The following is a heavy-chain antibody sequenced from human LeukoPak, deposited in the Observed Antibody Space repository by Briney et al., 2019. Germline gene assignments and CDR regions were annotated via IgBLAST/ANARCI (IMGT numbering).Heavy chain of an antibody. V-gene: IGHV4-30-4*01. J-gene: IGHJ4*02. CDR2: IYYSGST. D-gene: IGHD2-15*01. Sequence: PSETLSLTCTVSGGSISSGDYYWSWIRQPPGKGLEWIGYIYYSGSTYYNPSLKSRFTISVDTSKNPFSLKLSSVTAADTAVHYCARGYRSGGSCYWRGFFDYWGQGTLVTVSS. CDR3: ARGYRSGGSCYWRGFFDY. CDR1: GGSISSGDYY.